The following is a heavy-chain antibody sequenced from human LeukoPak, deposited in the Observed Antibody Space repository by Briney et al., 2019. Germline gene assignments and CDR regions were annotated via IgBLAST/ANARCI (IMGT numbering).Heavy chain of an antibody. CDR2: ISSAGDNE. D-gene: IGHD2-15*01. CDR3: AEGGEICSGGSCSPGY. J-gene: IGHJ4*02. Sequence: GGSLRLSCAASGFTFSGYGMHWVRQAPGKGLEWVAVISSAGDNEYYADSVRGRFTISRDNSKNTLYLQMNNLRTEDTAVYYCAEGGEICSGGSCSPGYWGQGTLVTVSS. CDR1: GFTFSGYG. V-gene: IGHV3-30*18.